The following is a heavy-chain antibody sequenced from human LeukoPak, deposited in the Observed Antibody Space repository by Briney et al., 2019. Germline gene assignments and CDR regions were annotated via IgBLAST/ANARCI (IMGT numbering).Heavy chain of an antibody. CDR1: GYTLTELS. D-gene: IGHD3-16*01. V-gene: IGHV1-24*01. CDR2: FDPKDGET. J-gene: IGHJ3*02. CDR3: ATDLRLGPPLMDI. Sequence: ASVKVSCKVSGYTLTELSMHWVRQAPGKGLEWMGSFDPKDGETIYAQKFQGRVTMTEDTSTDTAYMELSSLRSEDTAVYYCATDLRLGPPLMDIWGQGTMVTVSS.